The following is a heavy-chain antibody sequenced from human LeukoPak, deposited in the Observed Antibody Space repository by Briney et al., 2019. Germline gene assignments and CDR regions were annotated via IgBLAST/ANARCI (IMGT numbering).Heavy chain of an antibody. CDR1: GLTFSSYW. Sequence: GGSLRLSCAASGLTFSSYWMTWVRQAPGKGLEWVANMNQDGSEKYYVDSVKGRFTISRDNAKNSLYLHMNSLRAEDTAVYYCGGSGSECYFDYWGQGTLVTVSS. CDR2: MNQDGSEK. D-gene: IGHD3-10*01. J-gene: IGHJ4*02. CDR3: GGSGSECYFDY. V-gene: IGHV3-7*01.